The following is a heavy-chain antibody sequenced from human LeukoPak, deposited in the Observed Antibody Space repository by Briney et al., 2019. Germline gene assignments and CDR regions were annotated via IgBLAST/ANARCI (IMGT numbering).Heavy chain of an antibody. V-gene: IGHV3-21*04. J-gene: IGHJ4*02. CDR2: ISSSSSYI. CDR3: SRDPRLCDF. CDR1: GFTFSSYS. Sequence: PGGSLRLSCAASGFTFSSYSMNWVRQAPGKGLEWVSSISSSSSYIYYADSVKGRFTVSRDDAENSLYLQMNSLRAEDTAVYFCSRDPRLCDFWGQGTLVTVSS.